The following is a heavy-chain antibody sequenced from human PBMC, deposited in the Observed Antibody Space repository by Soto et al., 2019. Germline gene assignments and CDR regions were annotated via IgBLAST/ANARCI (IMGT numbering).Heavy chain of an antibody. CDR3: ARVGASGSYYWFDP. J-gene: IGHJ5*02. V-gene: IGHV4-39*07. D-gene: IGHD1-26*01. CDR1: GGSISSSGYY. CDR2: IYYSGST. Sequence: PSETLSLTCTVSGGSISSSGYYWGWIRQPPGKGLEWIGSIYYSGSTNYNPSLKSRVTISVDTSKNQFSLKLSSVTAADTAVYYCARVGASGSYYWFDPWGQGTLVTVSS.